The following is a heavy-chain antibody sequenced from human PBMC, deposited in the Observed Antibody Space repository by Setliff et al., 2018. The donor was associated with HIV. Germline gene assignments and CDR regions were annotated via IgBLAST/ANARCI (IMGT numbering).Heavy chain of an antibody. CDR1: GGSMNNYY. V-gene: IGHV4-59*04. J-gene: IGHJ4*02. D-gene: IGHD3-10*01. Sequence: SETLSLTCIVSGGSMNNYYWNWVRQTPGKGLEWIGYIYYSGSTYYNPSLMSRVTISVDTSMNQFSLKLGSVTAADTALYYCAKHAPSGELYYFDHWGQGNLVTVSS. CDR2: IYYSGST. CDR3: AKHAPSGELYYFDH.